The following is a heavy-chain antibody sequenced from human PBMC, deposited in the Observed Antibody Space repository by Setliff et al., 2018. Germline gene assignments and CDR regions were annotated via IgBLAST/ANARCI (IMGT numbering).Heavy chain of an antibody. D-gene: IGHD3-16*01. CDR1: GFTFSIYG. Sequence: GGSLRLSCAASGFTFSIYGMSWVRQAPGKGLEWVAGISSGDVTAYADSVKGRFTISRDISKNTLYLQMNSLRVEDTAVYYCAKPGGWTWPLYYFDYWGQGTPVTVSS. CDR3: AKPGGWTWPLYYFDY. CDR2: ISSGDVT. V-gene: IGHV3-23*01. J-gene: IGHJ4*02.